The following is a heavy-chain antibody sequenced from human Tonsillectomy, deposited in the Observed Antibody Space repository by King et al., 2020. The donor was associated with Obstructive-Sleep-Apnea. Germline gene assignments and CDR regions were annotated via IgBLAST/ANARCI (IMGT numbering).Heavy chain of an antibody. D-gene: IGHD2-8*01. Sequence: VQLVESGGGVVQPGRSLRLSCAASGFTFSNYGMHWVRQAPGKGLEWVAVISYDGSNKYYADSVKGRFTISRDNSKNTLYLQMNSLRAEDAAVYYCAKGRGDYCTDGVCHYFDFWGQGTLVTVSS. CDR2: ISYDGSNK. J-gene: IGHJ4*02. CDR1: GFTFSNYG. V-gene: IGHV3-30*18. CDR3: AKGRGDYCTDGVCHYFDF.